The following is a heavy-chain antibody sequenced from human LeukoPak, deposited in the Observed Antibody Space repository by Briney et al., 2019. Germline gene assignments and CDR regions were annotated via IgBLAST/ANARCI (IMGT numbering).Heavy chain of an antibody. CDR3: AREDKYQLLLDY. V-gene: IGHV4-61*01. Sequence: SETLSLTCTVSGDSMNSGSYYWSWIRQPPGKGLEWNGYIYYSGSTNYNPSLKSRVTISVDTSKNQFSLKLSSVTAADTAVYYCAREDKYQLLLDYWGQGTLVTVSS. CDR1: GDSMNSGSYY. D-gene: IGHD2-2*01. CDR2: IYYSGST. J-gene: IGHJ4*02.